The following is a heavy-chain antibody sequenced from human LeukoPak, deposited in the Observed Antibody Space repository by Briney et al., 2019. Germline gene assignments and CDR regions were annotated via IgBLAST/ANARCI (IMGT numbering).Heavy chain of an antibody. J-gene: IGHJ4*02. V-gene: IGHV3-9*01. D-gene: IGHD3-22*01. CDR1: GFTFDDYA. CDR2: ISWNSGSI. Sequence: PGGSLRLSCAASGFTFDDYAMHWVRQAPGKGLEWVSGISWNSGSIGYADSVKGRFTISRDNAKNSLYLQMNSLRAEDTALYYCAKDADYYDSSGSKAYFDYWGQGTLVTVSS. CDR3: AKDADYYDSSGSKAYFDY.